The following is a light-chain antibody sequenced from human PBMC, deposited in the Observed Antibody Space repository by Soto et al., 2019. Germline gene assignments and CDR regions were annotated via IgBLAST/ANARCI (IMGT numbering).Light chain of an antibody. CDR2: GAS. V-gene: IGKV3-20*01. CDR1: QIISSTY. J-gene: IGKJ1*01. CDR3: QHPWT. Sequence: EIVLTQSPGTLSLSPGDRATLSCRASQIISSTYLAWYQLTPGQAPRLLIYGASIRPTGIPDRFSGSGSETDFTLTISRLEPEDFAVYYCQHPWTFGQGTKVEI.